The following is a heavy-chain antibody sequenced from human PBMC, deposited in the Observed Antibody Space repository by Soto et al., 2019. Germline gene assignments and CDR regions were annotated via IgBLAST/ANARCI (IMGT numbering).Heavy chain of an antibody. CDR1: GFTFDDYA. CDR2: ITWNSGKI. Sequence: LRLSCTASGFTFDDYAMHWVRQGPCMVRDWVSGITWNSGKIAYADSVKGRFTIARDDDNNSLYLQMNSLRPEDTALYYCVKDSYADFHRVLSTAEYFFDYWGHGTLVTVSS. D-gene: IGHD2-15*01. J-gene: IGHJ4*01. CDR3: VKDSYADFHRVLSTAEYFFDY. V-gene: IGHV3-9*01.